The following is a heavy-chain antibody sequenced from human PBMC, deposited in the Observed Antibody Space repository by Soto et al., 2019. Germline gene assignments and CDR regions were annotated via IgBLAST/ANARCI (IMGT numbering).Heavy chain of an antibody. CDR3: ASPLGAGQDYYFDY. CDR2: MNPNSGNT. Sequence: QVQLVQSGAEVKKPGASVKVSCKASGYTFTRYDINWVRQATGQGLEWMGWMNPNSGNTGYAQQLQGTVTMPRNTSISKAYMELSSLRSEDTAVYYCASPLGAGQDYYFDYWGQGTLVTVSS. V-gene: IGHV1-8*01. D-gene: IGHD3-16*01. J-gene: IGHJ4*02. CDR1: GYTFTRYD.